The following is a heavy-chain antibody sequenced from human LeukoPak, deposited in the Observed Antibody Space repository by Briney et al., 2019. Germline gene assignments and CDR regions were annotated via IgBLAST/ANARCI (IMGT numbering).Heavy chain of an antibody. CDR2: ISGSGGST. CDR3: AKDLYYGSGMPFDY. J-gene: IGHJ4*02. V-gene: IGHV3-23*01. D-gene: IGHD3-10*01. CDR1: GFTFSSYA. Sequence: PGGSLRLSCTASGFTFSSYAMSWVRQAPGKGLEWVSIISGSGGSTYYADSVKGRFTISRDKSKNTLYLQMNSLRAGDTAVYYCAKDLYYGSGMPFDYWGQGTLVTVSS.